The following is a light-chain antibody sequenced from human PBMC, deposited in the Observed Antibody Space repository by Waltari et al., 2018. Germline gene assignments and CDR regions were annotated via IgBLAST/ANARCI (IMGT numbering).Light chain of an antibody. Sequence: QTVVTQAPSFSVSPGGTVTLNCGFSSGSVSTRYYPSWYQQTPGQAPRTLIYSTNIRSSGVPDRFSGSILGNKAALTITGAQADDESDYYCVLYMGSGIWVFGGGTKLTVL. CDR1: SGSVSTRYY. V-gene: IGLV8-61*01. J-gene: IGLJ3*02. CDR2: STN. CDR3: VLYMGSGIWV.